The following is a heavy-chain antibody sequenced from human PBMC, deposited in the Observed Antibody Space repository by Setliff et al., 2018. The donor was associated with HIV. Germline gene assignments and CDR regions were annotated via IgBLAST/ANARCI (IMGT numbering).Heavy chain of an antibody. CDR3: ARSDSGYRSSWAPFDI. Sequence: PSETLSLTCAVSGYSIRSGYYWGWIRQPPGKGLEWIGSIYHSGSTYYNPSLKSRVTISVDTSKNQFSLKLSPETAADTAVYYCARSDSGYRSSWAPFDIWGQGTMVTVSS. J-gene: IGHJ3*02. D-gene: IGHD6-13*01. CDR2: IYHSGST. V-gene: IGHV4-38-2*01. CDR1: GYSIRSGYY.